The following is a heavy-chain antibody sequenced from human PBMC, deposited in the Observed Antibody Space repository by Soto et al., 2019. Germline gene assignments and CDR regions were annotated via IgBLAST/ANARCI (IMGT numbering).Heavy chain of an antibody. V-gene: IGHV1-58*01. D-gene: IGHD3-22*01. J-gene: IGHJ4*02. CDR1: GFTFTSSA. CDR3: AXGXXXXSYDSSGFPSFDY. CDR2: IVVGSGNT. Sequence: VKVSCKASGFTFTSSAVQWVRQARGQRIEWIGWIVVGSGNTNYAQKFQERVTITRDMSTSRANMELSSRRSEDTAVDYCAXGXXXXSYDSSGFPSFDYXGQGTLVTVSS.